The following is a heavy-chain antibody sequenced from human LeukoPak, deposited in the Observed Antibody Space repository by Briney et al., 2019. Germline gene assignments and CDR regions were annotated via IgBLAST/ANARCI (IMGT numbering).Heavy chain of an antibody. CDR1: GFTFSSYA. CDR3: ARVIGSYGDSAY. Sequence: PGRSLRLSCAASGFTFSSYAMHWVRQAPGKGLEWVAVISYDGSNKYYADSVKGRFTISRDNSKNTLYLQMNSLRAEDTAAYYCARVIGSYGDSAYWGQGTLVTVSS. D-gene: IGHD4-17*01. CDR2: ISYDGSNK. V-gene: IGHV3-30*04. J-gene: IGHJ4*02.